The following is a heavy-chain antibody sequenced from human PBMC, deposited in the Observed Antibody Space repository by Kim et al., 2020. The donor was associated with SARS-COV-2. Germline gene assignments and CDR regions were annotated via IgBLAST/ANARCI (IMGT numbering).Heavy chain of an antibody. J-gene: IGHJ5*01. CDR3: ARANYYDSSGYYYVAWF. Sequence: SETLSLTCTVSGYSISSGYYLGWIRQPPGKGLEWIGSIYHSGSTYYNPSLKSRVTISVDTSKNQFSLKLSSVTAADTAVYYCARANYYDSSGYYYVAWF. V-gene: IGHV4-38-2*02. CDR2: IYHSGST. D-gene: IGHD3-22*01. CDR1: GYSISSGYY.